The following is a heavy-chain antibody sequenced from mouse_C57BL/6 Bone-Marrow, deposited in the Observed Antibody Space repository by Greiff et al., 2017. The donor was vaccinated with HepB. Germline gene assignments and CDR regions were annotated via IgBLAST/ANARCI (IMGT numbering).Heavy chain of an antibody. CDR3: TRWEDGYPWFAY. V-gene: IGHV1-5*01. Sequence: EVQLQQSGTVLARPGASVKMSCETSGYTFTSYWMHWVKQRPGQGLEWIGAIYPGNSDTSYNQKFKGKAKLTAVTSASTAYMELSSLTNEDSAVYYCTRWEDGYPWFAYWGQGTLVTVSA. D-gene: IGHD2-3*01. CDR2: IYPGNSDT. J-gene: IGHJ3*01. CDR1: GYTFTSYW.